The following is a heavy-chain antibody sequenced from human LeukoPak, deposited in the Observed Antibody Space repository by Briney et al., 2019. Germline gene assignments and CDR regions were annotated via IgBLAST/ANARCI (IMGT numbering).Heavy chain of an antibody. V-gene: IGHV3-30*02. D-gene: IGHD6-19*01. CDR2: IRSGGGNE. CDR3: ARDLGYSSGHGLDV. CDR1: GFTFTDSA. J-gene: IGHJ6*02. Sequence: GGSLRLSCAASGFTFTDSAMHWVRRAPGAGLEWVVLIRSGGGNEYYADSVKGRFTIYRDNAKNMLYLQMNRLSAEDTAMYYCARDLGYSSGHGLDVWGQGTTVTVSS.